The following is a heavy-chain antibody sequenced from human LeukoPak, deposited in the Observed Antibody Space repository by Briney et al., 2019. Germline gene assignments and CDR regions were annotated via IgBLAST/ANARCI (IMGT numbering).Heavy chain of an antibody. CDR2: IYYSGNT. Sequence: SETLSLTCTVSGGSVSSYYWSWIRQPPGKGLEWIGHIYYSGNTNYNPSLKSRVTISVDTSKNQFSLKLTSVTAADTAVYYCARLNYYGSGTYLGLDYWGQGTLVTVSS. V-gene: IGHV4-59*02. J-gene: IGHJ4*02. D-gene: IGHD3-10*01. CDR3: ARLNYYGSGTYLGLDY. CDR1: GGSVSSYY.